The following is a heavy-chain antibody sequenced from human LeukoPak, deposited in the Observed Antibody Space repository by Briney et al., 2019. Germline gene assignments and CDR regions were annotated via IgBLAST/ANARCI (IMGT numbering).Heavy chain of an antibody. V-gene: IGHV3-74*01. Sequence: PPGGSLRLSCVASGFTISNYCMHWVRHAPGKGLVWVSRINSDGSITTYADSVKGRFTISRDNAKNTMYLQMNSLRDEDTAVYYCATLLPGVWGQGTLATVS. CDR1: GFTISNYC. D-gene: IGHD1-26*01. CDR2: INSDGSIT. J-gene: IGHJ4*02. CDR3: ATLLPGV.